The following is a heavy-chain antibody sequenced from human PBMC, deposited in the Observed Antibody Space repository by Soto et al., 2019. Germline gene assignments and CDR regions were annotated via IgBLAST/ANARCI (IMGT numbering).Heavy chain of an antibody. CDR3: ARSRPAAYSSCWRRYFDL. Sequence: QVQLVQSGAEVKKPGSSVKVSCKASGGTFSSYTISWVRQAPGQGLEWMGRIIPILGIANYAQKFQGRVTITADKSTSTAYMELSSLRSEDTAVYYCARSRPAAYSSCWRRYFDLWGRGTLVTVSS. CDR1: GGTFSSYT. V-gene: IGHV1-69*02. J-gene: IGHJ2*01. CDR2: IIPILGIA. D-gene: IGHD6-19*01.